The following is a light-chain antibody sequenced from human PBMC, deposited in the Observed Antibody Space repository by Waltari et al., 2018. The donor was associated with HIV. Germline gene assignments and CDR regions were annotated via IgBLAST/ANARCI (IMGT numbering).Light chain of an antibody. CDR1: SSNIGGNY. CDR3: AAWDDSLSGWM. CDR2: RNN. Sequence: QSVLTQPHSASGTPGQWVPISSSGSSSNIGGNYVHWYQQLPGAAPKLLIYRNNQRPSGVPDRFSGFKSGTSASLAISGLRSEDAADYDCAAWDDSLSGWMFGGGSKLTIL. V-gene: IGLV1-47*01. J-gene: IGLJ3*02.